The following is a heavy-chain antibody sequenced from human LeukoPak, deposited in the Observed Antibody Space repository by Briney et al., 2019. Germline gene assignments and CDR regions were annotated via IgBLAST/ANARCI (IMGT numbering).Heavy chain of an antibody. CDR1: GFTFSSCA. CDR3: ARIAMAGIGDGFDI. V-gene: IGHV3-20*04. D-gene: IGHD6-19*01. Sequence: GGSLRLSCAASGFTFSSCAMSWVRQAPGKGLEWVSGINWNGGSTGYADSVKGRFTISRDNARNSLYLQMNSLRAEDTALYYCARIAMAGIGDGFDIWGQGTMVTVSS. CDR2: INWNGGST. J-gene: IGHJ3*02.